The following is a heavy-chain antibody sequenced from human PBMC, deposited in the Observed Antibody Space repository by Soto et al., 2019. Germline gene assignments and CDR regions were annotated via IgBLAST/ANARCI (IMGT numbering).Heavy chain of an antibody. CDR1: GYTFTSYD. CDR3: ARSWDLSFCWRGYYGFRNWFDP. Sequence: ASVKVSCKASGYTFTSYDINWVRQATGQGLEWMGWMNPNSGNTGYAQKFQGRVTMTRNTSISTAYMELSSLRSEDTAVYYCARSWDLSFCWRGYYGFRNWFDPWGQGTLVTVSS. V-gene: IGHV1-8*01. J-gene: IGHJ5*02. CDR2: MNPNSGNT. D-gene: IGHD3-3*01.